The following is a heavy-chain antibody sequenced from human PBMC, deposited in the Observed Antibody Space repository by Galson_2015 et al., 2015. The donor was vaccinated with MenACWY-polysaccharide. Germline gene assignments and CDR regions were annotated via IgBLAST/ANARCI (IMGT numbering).Heavy chain of an antibody. Sequence: SLRLSCAASGFTFSGSAMHWVRQASGKGLEWVGRIRSKANSYATAYAASVKGRFTISRDDSKNTAYLQMNSLKTEDTAVYYCTRLRYCSSTSCQDYWGQGTLVTVSS. CDR3: TRLRYCSSTSCQDY. J-gene: IGHJ4*02. D-gene: IGHD2-2*01. V-gene: IGHV3-73*01. CDR1: GFTFSGSA. CDR2: IRSKANSYAT.